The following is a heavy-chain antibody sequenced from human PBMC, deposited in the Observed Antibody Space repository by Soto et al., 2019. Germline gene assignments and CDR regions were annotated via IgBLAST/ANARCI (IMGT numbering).Heavy chain of an antibody. Sequence: SETLSLTCTLSNGSIGSYYWTWIRQPPGKGLEWIGHIYYSGSTNYNPSLKSRLTLSLDTSKNQFSLKLTSVTAADTAVYYCARVGRLITAAGLLDAWGQGTLVTVSS. CDR2: IYYSGST. CDR3: ARVGRLITAAGLLDA. D-gene: IGHD6-13*01. J-gene: IGHJ5*02. CDR1: NGSIGSYY. V-gene: IGHV4-59*01.